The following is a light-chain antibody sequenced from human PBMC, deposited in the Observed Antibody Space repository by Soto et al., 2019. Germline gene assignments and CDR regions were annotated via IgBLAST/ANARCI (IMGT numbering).Light chain of an antibody. CDR1: QTISSW. V-gene: IGKV1-5*03. CDR2: KAS. CDR3: QLDSRHSEA. J-gene: IGKJ1*01. Sequence: DIHMSQCPSTLAGYVGDRVTITCRASQTISSWLAWYQQKPVKAPKLLIYKASTLVSRVPSRGSCRGSGIDFTLTISILQPDDLAAYFSQLDSRHSEAVGQGTKVDIK.